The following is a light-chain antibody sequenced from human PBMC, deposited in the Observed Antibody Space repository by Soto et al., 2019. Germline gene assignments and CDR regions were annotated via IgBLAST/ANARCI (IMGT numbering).Light chain of an antibody. CDR1: QSLLYNNTYNY. CDR2: FGS. J-gene: IGKJ5*01. Sequence: EIEMTQSPLPLPVTPGEPASISCRSSQSLLYNNTYNYLDWYVQKPGQSPQLLIYFGSNRAPGVPDRFSGSGSGTDFTLKINRVEAEDVGTYYCMQALQSLTFGQGTLLEI. V-gene: IGKV2-28*01. CDR3: MQALQSLT.